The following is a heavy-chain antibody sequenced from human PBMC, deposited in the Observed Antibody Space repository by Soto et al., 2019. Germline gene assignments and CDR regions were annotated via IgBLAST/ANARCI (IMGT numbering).Heavy chain of an antibody. V-gene: IGHV3-33*01. CDR1: GFTFSSYG. Sequence: GSLRLSCAASGFTFSSYGMHWVRQAPGKGLEWVAVIWYDGSNKYYADSVKGRFTISRDNSKNTLYLQMNSLRAEDTAVYYCARDRLNYYYGMDVWGQGTTVTVSS. CDR3: ARDRLNYYYGMDV. J-gene: IGHJ6*02. CDR2: IWYDGSNK.